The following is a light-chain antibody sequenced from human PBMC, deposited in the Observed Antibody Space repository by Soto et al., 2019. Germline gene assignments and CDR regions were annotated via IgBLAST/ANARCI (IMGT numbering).Light chain of an antibody. Sequence: EIVMTQSPANLSVSPGERATLSCRASQSVSSNLAWYQQKPGQGPRLLIYGASTRATSIPARFSGSGSGTECPLTINSLQSEDFAVYYWQQYNKWPPYPVGQGTKLEIK. V-gene: IGKV3-15*01. J-gene: IGKJ2*01. CDR1: QSVSSN. CDR3: QQYNKWPPYP. CDR2: GAS.